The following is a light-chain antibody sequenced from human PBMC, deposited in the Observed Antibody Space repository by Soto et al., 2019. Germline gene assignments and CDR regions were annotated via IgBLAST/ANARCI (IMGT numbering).Light chain of an antibody. CDR3: VQGTYWPPWT. CDR1: QSLLYSDGNTY. Sequence: DAVMTQSPLSLPVTLGQPASISCRSSQSLLYSDGNTYLSWFQQRPGQSPRRLIYKVSIRDSGVPVRFSGSGSGTDFTLKITRVEAEDVGVYYCVQGTYWPPWTFGQGPKVEIK. J-gene: IGKJ1*01. CDR2: KVS. V-gene: IGKV2-30*01.